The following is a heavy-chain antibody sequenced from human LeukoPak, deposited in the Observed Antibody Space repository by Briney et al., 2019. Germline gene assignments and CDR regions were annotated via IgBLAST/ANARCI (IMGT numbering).Heavy chain of an antibody. CDR2: MNPNSGNT. Sequence: ASVKVSCKASGYTFTSYDINWVRQATGQGLEWMGWMNPNSGNTGYAQKFQGRVTITRNTSISTAYMELSSLRSEDTAVYYCARAARRIVVVPAAVKAKSYYYYTDVWGKGTTVTVSS. CDR1: GYTFTSYD. J-gene: IGHJ6*03. CDR3: ARAARRIVVVPAAVKAKSYYYYTDV. V-gene: IGHV1-8*03. D-gene: IGHD2-2*01.